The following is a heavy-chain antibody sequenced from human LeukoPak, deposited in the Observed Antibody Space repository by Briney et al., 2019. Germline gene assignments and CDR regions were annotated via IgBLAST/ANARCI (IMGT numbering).Heavy chain of an antibody. D-gene: IGHD2/OR15-2a*01. J-gene: IGHJ4*02. CDR2: ISYDGSSK. V-gene: IGHV3-30*03. CDR1: GFTFSSYG. Sequence: GKSLRLSCAASGFTFSSYGMHWVRQAPGKGLEWVAVISYDGSSKYYTDSVEGRFTISRDNSKNTLYLQMNSLRAEDTAVYYCARGENSKTYPVSGYWGQGTLVTVSS. CDR3: ARGENSKTYPVSGY.